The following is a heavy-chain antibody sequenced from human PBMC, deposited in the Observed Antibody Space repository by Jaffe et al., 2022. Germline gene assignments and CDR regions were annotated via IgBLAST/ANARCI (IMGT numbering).Heavy chain of an antibody. J-gene: IGHJ2*01. Sequence: QVQLVESGGGVVQPGRSLRLSCAASGFTFSSYGMHWVRQAPGKGLEWVAVISYDGSNKYYADSVKGRFTISRDNSKNTLYLQMNSLRAEDTAVYYCAKAGDFLAYNWNWYFDLWGRGTLVTVSS. V-gene: IGHV3-30*18. CDR2: ISYDGSNK. CDR3: AKAGDFLAYNWNWYFDL. CDR1: GFTFSSYG. D-gene: IGHD1-20*01.